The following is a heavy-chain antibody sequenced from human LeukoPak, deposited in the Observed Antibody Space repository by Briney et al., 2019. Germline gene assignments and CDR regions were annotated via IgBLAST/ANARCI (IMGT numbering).Heavy chain of an antibody. D-gene: IGHD1-26*01. V-gene: IGHV4-59*12. CDR2: IYYSGST. CDR3: AREGPGIVGATRGYYFDY. CDR1: GGSISSYY. Sequence: PSETLSLTCTVSGGSISSYYWSWIRQPPGKGLEWIGYIYYSGSTNYNPSLKSRVTISVDTSKNQFSLKLSSVTAADTAVYYCAREGPGIVGATRGYYFDYWGQGTLVTVSS. J-gene: IGHJ4*02.